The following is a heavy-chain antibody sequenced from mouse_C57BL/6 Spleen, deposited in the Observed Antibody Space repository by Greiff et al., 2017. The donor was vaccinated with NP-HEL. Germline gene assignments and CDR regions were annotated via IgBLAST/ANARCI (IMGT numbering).Heavy chain of an antibody. D-gene: IGHD1-1*01. Sequence: VQLQLSVAVLACPGASVKLSCKASGYTFTRYGISWVKQRTGPVLVWIGEIFPRSGNTYYNEKFKGKATLTADKSSSTAYMELRSLTSEDSAVYFCARPLLLSTRYYFDYWGQGTTLTVSS. CDR3: ARPLLLSTRYYFDY. V-gene: IGHV1-81*01. CDR1: GYTFTRYG. CDR2: IFPRSGNT. J-gene: IGHJ2*01.